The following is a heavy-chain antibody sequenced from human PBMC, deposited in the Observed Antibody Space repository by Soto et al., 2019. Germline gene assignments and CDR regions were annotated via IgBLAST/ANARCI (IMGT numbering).Heavy chain of an antibody. D-gene: IGHD2-15*01. CDR2: IIPILGIA. CDR1: GGTFSSYT. Sequence: QVQLVQSGAEVKKPGSSVKVSCKASGGTFSSYTISWVRQAPGQGLEWMGRIIPILGIANYAQKFQGRVTITADKSTSTAYMELSSQRSEDTAVYYCAGDYCSGGSCRRKSYYYYGMDVWGQGTTVTVSS. V-gene: IGHV1-69*08. J-gene: IGHJ6*02. CDR3: AGDYCSGGSCRRKSYYYYGMDV.